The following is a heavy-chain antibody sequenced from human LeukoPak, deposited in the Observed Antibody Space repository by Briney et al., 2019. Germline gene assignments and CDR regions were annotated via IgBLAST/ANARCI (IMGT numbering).Heavy chain of an antibody. CDR2: INAGNGNT. J-gene: IGHJ6*02. V-gene: IGHV1-3*01. Sequence: ASVKVSCKASGYAFTSYAMHWVRQAPGQRLEWMGWINAGNGNTKYSQKFQGRVTITRDTSASTAYMELSSLRSEDTAVYYCARVGSGSYYHYYYYGMDVWGQGTTVTVSS. CDR1: GYAFTSYA. D-gene: IGHD3-10*01. CDR3: ARVGSGSYYHYYYYGMDV.